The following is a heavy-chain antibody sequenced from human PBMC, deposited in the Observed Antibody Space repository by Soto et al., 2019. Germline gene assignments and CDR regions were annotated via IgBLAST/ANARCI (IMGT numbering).Heavy chain of an antibody. D-gene: IGHD2-2*01. J-gene: IGHJ5*02. V-gene: IGHV3-9*01. CDR2: ISWNSGSI. CDR3: AKGSTSCYGCNGWFDP. CDR1: GFTFDDYA. Sequence: EVQLVESGGGLVQPGRSLRLSCAASGFTFDDYAMHWVRQAPGKGLEWVSGISWNSGSIGYADSVKGRFTISRDNAKNSLYLQMNRLRAEDTALYYCAKGSTSCYGCNGWFDPWGQGTLVTVSS.